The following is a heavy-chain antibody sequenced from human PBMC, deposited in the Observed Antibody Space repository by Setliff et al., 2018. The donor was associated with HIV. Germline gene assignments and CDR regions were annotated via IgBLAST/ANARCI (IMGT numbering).Heavy chain of an antibody. Sequence: SETLSLTCTVSGGSIRTGAYYWGWIRQPPGKGLEWIGSIYYDGRTFYKPSLKSRLTISVDTSKNQFSLSLNSVTAADTAVYFCARGGAVSADFDSWGQGTLVIVSS. J-gene: IGHJ5*01. CDR1: GGSIRTGAYY. V-gene: IGHV4-39*07. CDR3: ARGGAVSADFDS. D-gene: IGHD3-16*01. CDR2: IYYDGRT.